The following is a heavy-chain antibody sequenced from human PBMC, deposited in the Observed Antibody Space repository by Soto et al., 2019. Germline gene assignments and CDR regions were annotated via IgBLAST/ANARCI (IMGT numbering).Heavy chain of an antibody. CDR2: IWYDGSNN. CDR1: GFTFSSYG. CDR3: ARDAGIAVAGAKYYFDY. Sequence: QVQLVESGGGVVQPGRSLRLSCAASGFTFSSYGMHWVRQAPGKGLEWVAVIWYDGSNNYYADSVKGRFTISRDNSKNTLYLQMNSLRAEDTAVYYCARDAGIAVAGAKYYFDYWGQGTLVTVSS. D-gene: IGHD6-19*01. J-gene: IGHJ4*02. V-gene: IGHV3-33*01.